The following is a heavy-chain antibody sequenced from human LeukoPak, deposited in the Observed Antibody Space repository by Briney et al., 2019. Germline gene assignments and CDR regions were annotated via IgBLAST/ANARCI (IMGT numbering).Heavy chain of an antibody. CDR1: GGSFSGYY. V-gene: IGHV4-34*09. CDR3: ARVNYGDYVDY. J-gene: IGHJ4*02. Sequence: SETLSLTCAVYGGSFSGYYWSWIRQPPGKGLEWIGEINHSGSTNYNPSLKSRVTISVDTYKNQFSLKLSSVTAADTAVYYCARVNYGDYVDYWGQGTLVTVSS. D-gene: IGHD4-17*01. CDR2: INHSGST.